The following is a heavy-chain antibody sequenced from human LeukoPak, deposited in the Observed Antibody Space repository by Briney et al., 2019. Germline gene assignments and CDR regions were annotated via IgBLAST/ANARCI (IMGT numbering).Heavy chain of an antibody. J-gene: IGHJ6*02. CDR1: GFTVSSNY. Sequence: GGSESLSCAASGFTVSSNYMSWVRQAPGKGLEWVSIIYSGGGGSTYYADSVKGRFTISRDNSKNTLYLQMNRLRAEDTAIYYCARDRAYSGSGGAYYCGLDVWGHGTTVTVSS. D-gene: IGHD5-12*01. CDR2: IYSGGGGST. CDR3: ARDRAYSGSGGAYYCGLDV. V-gene: IGHV3-53*01.